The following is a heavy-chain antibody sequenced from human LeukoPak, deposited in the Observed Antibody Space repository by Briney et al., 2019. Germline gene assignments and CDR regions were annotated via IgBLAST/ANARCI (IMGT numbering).Heavy chain of an antibody. J-gene: IGHJ4*02. Sequence: GGSLRLSCAASGFTFSDYYMSWIRQAPGKGLEWVSAIDSTGAYTWYADSVKGRFTISRDNSKNTLYLQMNSLRAEDTAVYYCAKAPGIAARPDDGADYWGQGTLVTVSS. CDR2: IDSTGAYT. CDR3: AKAPGIAARPDDGADY. CDR1: GFTFSDYY. D-gene: IGHD6-6*01. V-gene: IGHV3-23*01.